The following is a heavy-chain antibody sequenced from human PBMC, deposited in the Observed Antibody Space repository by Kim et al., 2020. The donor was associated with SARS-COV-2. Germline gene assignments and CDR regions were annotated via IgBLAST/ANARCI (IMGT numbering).Heavy chain of an antibody. CDR3: ARETYGMDV. V-gene: IGHV1-18*01. J-gene: IGHJ6*02. CDR2: GNT. Sequence: GNTNQAQKLQGRVTMTTDTSTSTAYRELRSLRSDDTAVYYCARETYGMDVWGQGTTVTVSS.